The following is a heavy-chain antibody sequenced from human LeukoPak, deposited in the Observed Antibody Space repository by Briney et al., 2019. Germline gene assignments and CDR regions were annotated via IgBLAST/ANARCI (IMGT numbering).Heavy chain of an antibody. CDR3: ATDYSSSYHIFDY. CDR2: IIPILGIA. Sequence: SVKVSCKASGGTFSSYAISWVRQAPGQGLEWMGRIIPILGIANYAQKFQGRVTITADKSTSTAYMELSSLRSEDTAVYYCATDYSSSYHIFDYWGQGTLVTVSS. J-gene: IGHJ4*02. D-gene: IGHD6-6*01. CDR1: GGTFSSYA. V-gene: IGHV1-69*04.